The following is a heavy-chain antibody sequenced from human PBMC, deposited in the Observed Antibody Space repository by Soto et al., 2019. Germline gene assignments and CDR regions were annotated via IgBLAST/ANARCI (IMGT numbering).Heavy chain of an antibody. Sequence: VGSLRLSCAASGFTFSSYAMHWVRQAPGKGLEWVAVISYDGSNKYYADSVKGRFTISRDNSKNTLYLQMNSLRAEDTAVYYCARGNDYGDPLDYWGQGTLVTVSS. D-gene: IGHD4-17*01. CDR1: GFTFSSYA. CDR2: ISYDGSNK. J-gene: IGHJ4*02. CDR3: ARGNDYGDPLDY. V-gene: IGHV3-30-3*01.